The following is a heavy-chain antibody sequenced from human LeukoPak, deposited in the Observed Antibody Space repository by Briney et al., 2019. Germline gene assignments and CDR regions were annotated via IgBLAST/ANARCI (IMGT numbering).Heavy chain of an antibody. V-gene: IGHV3-23*01. D-gene: IGHD2-2*01. CDR3: AKGPYAGVYYFDY. CDR2: ISGSGGST. J-gene: IGHJ4*02. Sequence: GGSLRLSCAASGFTFSSYAMSWVRQAPGKGLEWVSAISGSGGSTYYAGSVKGRFTISRDNSKNTLYLQMNSLRAEDTAVYYCAKGPYAGVYYFDYWGQGTLVTVSS. CDR1: GFTFSSYA.